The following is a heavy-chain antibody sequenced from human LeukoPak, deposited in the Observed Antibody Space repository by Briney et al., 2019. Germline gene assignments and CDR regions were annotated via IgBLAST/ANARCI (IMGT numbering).Heavy chain of an antibody. J-gene: IGHJ6*03. V-gene: IGHV1-2*02. CDR2: INPNSGGT. Sequence: ASVTVSCKASGYTFTGYYMHWVRQAPGQGLEWMGWINPNSGGTNYAQKFQGRVTMTRDTSISTACMELSRLRSDDTAVYYCARSAGANYYMDVWGKGTTVTVSS. D-gene: IGHD1-26*01. CDR1: GYTFTGYY. CDR3: ARSAGANYYMDV.